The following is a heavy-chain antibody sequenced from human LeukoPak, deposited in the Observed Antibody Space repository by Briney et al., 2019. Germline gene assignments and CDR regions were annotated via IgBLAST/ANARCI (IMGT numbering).Heavy chain of an antibody. CDR1: GYTFTVYY. D-gene: IGHD3-10*01. Sequence: ASVAVSCTASGYTFTVYYMHWVRQAPGQGLEWMGWINPNSGGTNYAQKFQGRVTMTRDTSISTAYMELSRLRSDDTAVYYCARVVRGVISGWFDPWGQGTLVTVSS. V-gene: IGHV1-2*02. CDR3: ARVVRGVISGWFDP. J-gene: IGHJ5*02. CDR2: INPNSGGT.